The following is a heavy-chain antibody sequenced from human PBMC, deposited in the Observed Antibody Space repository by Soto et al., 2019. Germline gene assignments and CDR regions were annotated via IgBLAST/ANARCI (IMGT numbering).Heavy chain of an antibody. CDR1: GFSLSTSGVG. J-gene: IGHJ4*02. Sequence: QITLKESGPTLVKPTQTLTLTCTFSGFSLSTSGVGVGWIRQPPGKALEWLALIYWNDDKRYSPSLKSRLTIPKDTSKNQVVLTMTNMDPVDTATYYCAHRRESYCGGNYYFDYWGQGTLVTVSS. CDR2: IYWNDDK. D-gene: IGHD2-21*01. CDR3: AHRRESYCGGNYYFDY. V-gene: IGHV2-5*01.